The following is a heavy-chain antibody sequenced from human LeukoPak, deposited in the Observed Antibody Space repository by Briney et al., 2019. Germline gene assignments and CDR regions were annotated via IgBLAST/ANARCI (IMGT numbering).Heavy chain of an antibody. CDR2: ISGSGGST. CDR1: GFTFSSYA. J-gene: IGHJ6*02. V-gene: IGHV3-23*01. Sequence: PGGSLRLSCAVSGFTFSSYAMSWVRQAPGKGLKWVSTISGSGGSTYYADSVKGRFTISRDNSKNNLYLQMNSLRAEDTAVYYCAGYHYYYGMDVWGQGTTVTVSS. CDR3: AGYHYYYGMDV.